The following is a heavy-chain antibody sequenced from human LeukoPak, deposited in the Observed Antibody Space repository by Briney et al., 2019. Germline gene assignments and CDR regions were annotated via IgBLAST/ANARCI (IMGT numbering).Heavy chain of an antibody. Sequence: SETLSLTCAVSGGSISSGGYSWSWIRQPPGKGLEWIGYIYHSGGTYYNPSLKSRVTISVDRSKNQFSLKLSSVTAADTAVYYCARVGYQWFGELTYYFDYWGQGTLVTVSS. V-gene: IGHV4-30-2*01. CDR1: GGSISSGGYS. D-gene: IGHD3-10*01. CDR2: IYHSGGT. CDR3: ARVGYQWFGELTYYFDY. J-gene: IGHJ4*02.